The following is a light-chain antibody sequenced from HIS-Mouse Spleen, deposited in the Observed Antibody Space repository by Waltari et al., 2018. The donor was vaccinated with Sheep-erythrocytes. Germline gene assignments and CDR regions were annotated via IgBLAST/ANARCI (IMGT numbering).Light chain of an antibody. CDR3: CSYAGSSTPWV. Sequence: QSALTQPASVSGSPGQSITIPCTGTSSDVGSHNLVSWYQQPPGKAPKLMIYEGSKRPSGVSNRFSGSKSGNTASLTISGLQAEDEADYYCCSYAGSSTPWVFGGGTKLTVL. CDR2: EGS. V-gene: IGLV2-23*01. CDR1: SSDVGSHNL. J-gene: IGLJ3*02.